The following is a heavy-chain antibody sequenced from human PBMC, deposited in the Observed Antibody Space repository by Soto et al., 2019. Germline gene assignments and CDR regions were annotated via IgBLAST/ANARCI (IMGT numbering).Heavy chain of an antibody. CDR1: GGSLSGYY. Sequence: SETLSLTCAVYGGSLSGYYWSWIRQPPGKGLEWIGEINHSGSTNYSPSLKSRVTILVDTSKNQFSLQLSSVTAADTAMYYCARSDFAWEPSTDYWGQGTLVTVSS. V-gene: IGHV4-34*01. D-gene: IGHD3-3*01. J-gene: IGHJ4*02. CDR2: INHSGST. CDR3: ARSDFAWEPSTDY.